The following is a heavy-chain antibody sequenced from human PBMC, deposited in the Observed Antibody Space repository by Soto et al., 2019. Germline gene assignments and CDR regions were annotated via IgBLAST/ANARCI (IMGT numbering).Heavy chain of an antibody. J-gene: IGHJ6*04. V-gene: IGHV3-53*01. CDR3: VRPRPSGENYGMDV. CDR1: GLTVSHNY. D-gene: IGHD3-16*01. CDR2: LYTEGTT. Sequence: PGGSLRLSCVASGLTVSHNYMAWVRQAPEMGLEWVSILYTEGTTYYADSVKGRFTISRDSSKNTLFLQMDSLRAEDTAVYYCVRPRPSGENYGMDVWGKGTKVTV.